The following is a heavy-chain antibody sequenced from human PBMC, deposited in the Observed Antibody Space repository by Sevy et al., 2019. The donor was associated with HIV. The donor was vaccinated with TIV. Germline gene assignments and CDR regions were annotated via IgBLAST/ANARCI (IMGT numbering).Heavy chain of an antibody. CDR2: ISYRGAT. J-gene: IGHJ5*02. CDR3: ARIYDH. Sequence: SETLSLTCSVSGGSIATFGSFWGWIRQPPGKGLEWIGDISYRGATNYNPSLKSRATISVDTSKSQLSLKSTSLTPADTAVYYCARIYDHWGQGVLVTVSS. V-gene: IGHV4-39*01. CDR1: GGSIATFGSF.